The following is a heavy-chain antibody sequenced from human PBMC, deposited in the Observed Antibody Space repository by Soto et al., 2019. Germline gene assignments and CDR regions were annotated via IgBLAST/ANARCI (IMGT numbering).Heavy chain of an antibody. CDR2: IYYSGST. CDR1: GGSISSISYY. D-gene: IGHD3-3*01. CDR3: ARDRMYYDFWSGYPSPYYYYGMDV. Sequence: TLSLTCTVSGGSISSISYYWGWIRQPPGKGLEWIGYIYYSGSTYYNPSLKSRVTISVDTSKNQFSLKLSSVTAADTAVYYCARDRMYYDFWSGYPSPYYYYGMDVWGQGTTVTVSS. J-gene: IGHJ6*02. V-gene: IGHV4-30-4*08.